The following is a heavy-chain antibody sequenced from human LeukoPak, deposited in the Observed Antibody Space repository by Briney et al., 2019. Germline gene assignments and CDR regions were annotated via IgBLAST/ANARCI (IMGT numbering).Heavy chain of an antibody. Sequence: SETLSLTCAVYGGSFSGYYWSWIRQPPGKGLEWIGEINHSGSTNYNPSLKSRVAISVDTSKNQFSLKLSSVTAADTAVYYCARDSDYWGQGTLVTVSS. V-gene: IGHV4-34*01. CDR3: ARDSDY. CDR1: GGSFSGYY. CDR2: INHSGST. J-gene: IGHJ4*02.